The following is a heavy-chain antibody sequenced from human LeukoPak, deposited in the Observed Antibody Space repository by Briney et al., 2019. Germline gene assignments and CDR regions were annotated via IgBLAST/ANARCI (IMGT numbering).Heavy chain of an antibody. V-gene: IGHV3-23*01. Sequence: PGGSLRLSCAASGFTFSSYAMSWVRQAPGKGLEWVSTISHNGGRTYYADSVKGRLTISRDNSKNTLYLQMNSLRADDTALYFCAKDREQQPTFFDYWGQGTLVTVSS. CDR1: GFTFSSYA. J-gene: IGHJ4*02. CDR2: ISHNGGRT. CDR3: AKDREQQPTFFDY. D-gene: IGHD6-13*01.